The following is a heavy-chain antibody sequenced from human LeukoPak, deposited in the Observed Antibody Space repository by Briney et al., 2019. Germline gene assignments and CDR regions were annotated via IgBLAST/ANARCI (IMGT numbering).Heavy chain of an antibody. J-gene: IGHJ5*02. Sequence: GGSLRLSCAASGFTFSSYAMSWVRQAPGKGLEWVSGISGSGGSTYYADSVKGRFTISRDNSKNTLYLQMNSLRAEDTAVYYCASRGYSYGDPWGQGTLVTVSS. CDR1: GFTFSSYA. V-gene: IGHV3-23*01. CDR3: ASRGYSYGDP. CDR2: ISGSGGST. D-gene: IGHD5-18*01.